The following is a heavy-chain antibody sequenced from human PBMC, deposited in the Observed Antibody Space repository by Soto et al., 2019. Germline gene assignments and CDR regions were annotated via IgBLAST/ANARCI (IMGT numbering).Heavy chain of an antibody. CDR2: IYYDGST. CDR1: GDSIRSINNY. J-gene: IGHJ6*02. CDR3: ARGVGFGYYYYHMDL. Sequence: PSETLSLTCTVSGDSIRSINNYWGWIRQPPGKGLEWIGNIYYDGSTFYNPSLKSRVAMSIDTSKNQFSLNLTSVTAADTAVYYCARGVGFGYYYYHMDLWGQGTTVTVSS. V-gene: IGHV4-39*07. D-gene: IGHD3-10*01.